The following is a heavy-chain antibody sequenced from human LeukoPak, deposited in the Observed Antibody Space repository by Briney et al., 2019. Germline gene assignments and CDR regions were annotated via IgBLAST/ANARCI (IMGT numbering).Heavy chain of an antibody. V-gene: IGHV3-20*04. CDR3: ARGRLTDAFDI. Sequence: GGSLRLSCAASGFTFDDYGMSWVRHAPGKGLEWVSGINWNGGSTGYADSVKGRFTISRDNAKNSLYLQMNSLRAEDTAVYYCARGRLTDAFDIWGQGTMVTVSS. CDR2: INWNGGST. J-gene: IGHJ3*02. CDR1: GFTFDDYG.